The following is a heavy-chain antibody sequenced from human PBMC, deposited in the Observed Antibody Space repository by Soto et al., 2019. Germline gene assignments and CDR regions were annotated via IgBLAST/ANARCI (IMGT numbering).Heavy chain of an antibody. CDR2: ISSSSSYI. CDR1: GFTFSSYS. D-gene: IGHD2-15*01. CDR3: ARTYCSGGSGYGYYYYYYYGMDV. Sequence: EVQLVESGGGLVKRGGSLRLSCAASGFTFSSYSMNWVRQAPGKGLEWVSSISSSSSYIYYADSVKGRFTISRDNAKKSLYLQMNSLRVEDTAVYYCARTYCSGGSGYGYYYYYYYGMDVWGQGTTVTVSS. V-gene: IGHV3-21*01. J-gene: IGHJ6*02.